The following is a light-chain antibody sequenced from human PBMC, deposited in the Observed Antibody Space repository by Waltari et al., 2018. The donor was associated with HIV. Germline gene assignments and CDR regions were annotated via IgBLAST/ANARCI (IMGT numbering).Light chain of an antibody. CDR3: CSYAGGPFV. CDR2: DVN. J-gene: IGLJ1*01. Sequence: QSALTQPASVSGSPGQSINMSCTGSSSDIGKYDLVSWYQHNPGKAPHLILYDVNTRPSGVSLRSSVSKSGNTASLTISGLQAEDESYYYCCSYAGGPFVFGSGTSVIVL. CDR1: SSDIGKYDL. V-gene: IGLV2-23*02.